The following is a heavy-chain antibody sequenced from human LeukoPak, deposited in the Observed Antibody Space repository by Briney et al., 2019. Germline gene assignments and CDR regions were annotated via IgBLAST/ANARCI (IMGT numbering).Heavy chain of an antibody. Sequence: ASVKVSCKASGYTFTSYYMHWVRQAPGKGLEWMGGFDPEDGETIYAQKFQGRVTMTEDTSTDTAYMELSSLRSEDTAVYYCATYYYDSSGYRHFDWYFDLWGRGTLVTVSS. D-gene: IGHD3-22*01. CDR2: FDPEDGET. CDR3: ATYYYDSSGYRHFDWYFDL. CDR1: GYTFTSYY. J-gene: IGHJ2*01. V-gene: IGHV1-24*01.